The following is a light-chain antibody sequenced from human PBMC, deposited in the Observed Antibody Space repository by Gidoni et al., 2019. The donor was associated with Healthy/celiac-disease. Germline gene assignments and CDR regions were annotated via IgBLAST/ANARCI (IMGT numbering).Light chain of an antibody. CDR2: GAS. Sequence: EIVLTQSPGTLSLSPGERATLSCRASQSVSSSYLAWYQQKPGQAPRPLIYGASSRATGIPDRFSGSGSGTDFTLTISRLEPEDFAVYYCQQYGSSPVATFGQGTKLEIK. J-gene: IGKJ2*01. V-gene: IGKV3-20*01. CDR1: QSVSSSY. CDR3: QQYGSSPVAT.